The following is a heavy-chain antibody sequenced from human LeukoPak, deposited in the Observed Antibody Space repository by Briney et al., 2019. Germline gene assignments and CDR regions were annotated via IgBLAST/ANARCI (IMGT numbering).Heavy chain of an antibody. CDR1: GGSFSGYY. V-gene: IGHV4-34*01. CDR2: INHSGST. D-gene: IGHD3-3*01. J-gene: IGHJ3*02. CDR3: ARNAWRNAFDI. Sequence: SETLSLTCAVYGGSFSGYYWSWIRQPPGKGLEWVGEINHSGSTNYNPSLKSRVTISVDTSKNQFSLKLSSVTAADTAVYYCARNAWRNAFDIWGQGTMVTVSS.